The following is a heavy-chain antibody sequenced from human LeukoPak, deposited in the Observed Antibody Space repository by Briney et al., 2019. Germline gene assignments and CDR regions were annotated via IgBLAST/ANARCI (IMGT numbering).Heavy chain of an antibody. Sequence: GGSLRLSCAASGFTFSNYWMTWVRQAPGKGLEWVANINQDGSKEYYMDSVKARFTISRDNAKNSLYLQMNNLRAEDTAVYYCASARLYSSSWYCYFDYWGRGTLVTVSS. CDR2: INQDGSKE. CDR1: GFTFSNYW. J-gene: IGHJ4*02. D-gene: IGHD6-13*01. V-gene: IGHV3-7*01. CDR3: ASARLYSSSWYCYFDY.